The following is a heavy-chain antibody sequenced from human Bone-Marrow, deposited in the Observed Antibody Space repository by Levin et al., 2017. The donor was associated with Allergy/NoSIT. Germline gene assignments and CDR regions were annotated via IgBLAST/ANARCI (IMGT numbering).Heavy chain of an antibody. J-gene: IGHJ6*04. Sequence: PGGSLRLSCTASGFTSRDYSMTWVRQAPGKGLEWVGFIKSKTLGGTTEFAASVKGRFTISRDDSKNIAYLQMNSLRTEDTAVYFCSRVDYQLVFLTFKHYGMDVWGKGTTVTVSS. V-gene: IGHV3-49*04. CDR2: IKSKTLGGTT. CDR1: GFTSRDYS. CDR3: SRVDYQLVFLTFKHYGMDV. D-gene: IGHD2-2*01.